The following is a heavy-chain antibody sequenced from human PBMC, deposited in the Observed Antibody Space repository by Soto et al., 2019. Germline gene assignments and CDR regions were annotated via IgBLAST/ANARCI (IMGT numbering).Heavy chain of an antibody. CDR1: GGSISSYY. CDR2: IYYSGST. V-gene: IGHV4-59*01. CDR3: ARDKYYDFWYGPVVGFGI. D-gene: IGHD3-3*01. Sequence: SETLSLTCTVSGGSISSYYWSWIRQPPGKGLEWIGYIYYSGSTNYNPSLKSRVTISVDTSKNQFSLKLSSVTAADTAVYYCARDKYYDFWYGPVVGFGIWGQGTMVTVSS. J-gene: IGHJ3*02.